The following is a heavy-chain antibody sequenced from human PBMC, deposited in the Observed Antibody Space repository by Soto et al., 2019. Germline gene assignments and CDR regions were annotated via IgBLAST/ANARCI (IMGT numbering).Heavy chain of an antibody. D-gene: IGHD3-9*01. J-gene: IGHJ2*01. CDR3: ARESHDILTGPPWVWYFDL. CDR1: GGSFSGYY. Sequence: QVQLQQWGAGPLRPLETLSLTCGVSGGSFSGYYWAWIRQSLGKGLEWIGEINDRGSINYNPSLKCRASISVDTSKNHYSLNLRSVTAAVTAVYYCARESHDILTGPPWVWYFDLWGRGTLVTVSS. V-gene: IGHV4-34*05. CDR2: INDRGSI.